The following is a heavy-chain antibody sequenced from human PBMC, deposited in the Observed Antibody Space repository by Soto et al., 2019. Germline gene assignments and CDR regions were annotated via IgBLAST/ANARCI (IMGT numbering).Heavy chain of an antibody. D-gene: IGHD2-2*01. V-gene: IGHV4-4*02. CDR1: GASISSSHW. J-gene: IGHJ5*01. CDR3: ASARSSWLYS. Sequence: SETLSLTCVVSGASISSSHWGSWGRQLPGRGVEWTGESSASGSTNYNPSVKIRANIPVDKSKNELSRQLSAVTAADKGAYYCASARSSWLYSWGQGTLLTVSS. CDR2: SSASGST.